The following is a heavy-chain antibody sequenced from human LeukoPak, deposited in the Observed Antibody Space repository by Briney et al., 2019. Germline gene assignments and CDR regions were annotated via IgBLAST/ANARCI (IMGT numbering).Heavy chain of an antibody. V-gene: IGHV3-23*01. J-gene: IGHJ4*02. CDR2: ISGIGDNT. CDR3: AKVGPSTTGTTTSGFDS. D-gene: IGHD1-1*01. Sequence: GGSLRLSCAASGFSFSSYAMNWVRQAPGKGLEWVSGISGIGDNTYYADSVKGRFTISRDNSKNTLQLQMNSLRAEDTAVYYCAKVGPSTTGTTTSGFDSWGQGTLVTVSS. CDR1: GFSFSSYA.